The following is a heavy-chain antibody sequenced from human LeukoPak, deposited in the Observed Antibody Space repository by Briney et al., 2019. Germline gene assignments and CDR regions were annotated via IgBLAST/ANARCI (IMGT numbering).Heavy chain of an antibody. CDR3: ARERSVVIQWALLGVDRY. J-gene: IGHJ4*02. CDR1: GFTFSDYY. V-gene: IGHV3-11*01. Sequence: PGGSLRLSCAASGFTFSDYYMSWIRQAPGKGLEWVSYISSSGSTIYYADSVKGRFTISRDNAKNSLYLQMNSLRAEDTAVYYCARERSVVIQWALLGVDRYWGQGTLVTVSS. D-gene: IGHD1-26*01. CDR2: ISSSGSTI.